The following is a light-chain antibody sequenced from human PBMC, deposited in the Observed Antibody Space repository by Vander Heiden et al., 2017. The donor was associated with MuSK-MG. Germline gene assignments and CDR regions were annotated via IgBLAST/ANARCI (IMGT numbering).Light chain of an antibody. CDR3: QHMN. CDR1: QDINNY. J-gene: IGKJ4*01. V-gene: IGKV1-33*01. CDR2: DTY. Sequence: DIQMTQSPSSLSATVGDRVTITCQASQDINNYLHGDQQKAGKAPKLPIYDTYTLEKGVNETFSGSGSGTNCRFTSARLQSEDGASEDGQHMNFGGGTRVE.